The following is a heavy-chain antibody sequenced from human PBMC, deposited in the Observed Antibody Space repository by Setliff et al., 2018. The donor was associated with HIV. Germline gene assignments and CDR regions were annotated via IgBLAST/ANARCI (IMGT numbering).Heavy chain of an antibody. J-gene: IGHJ4*02. V-gene: IGHV3-15*07. D-gene: IGHD1-26*01. CDR2: IKSKTDGGTT. CDR3: TTELGGSYYGWNY. CDR1: GFTFSNAW. Sequence: GGSLRLSCAASGFTFSNAWMNWVRQAPGKGLEWVGRIKSKTDGGTTDYAAPVKGRFTISRDDSKNTLYLQMNSLKTEDTAVYYCTTELGGSYYGWNYWGQGTLVTVSS.